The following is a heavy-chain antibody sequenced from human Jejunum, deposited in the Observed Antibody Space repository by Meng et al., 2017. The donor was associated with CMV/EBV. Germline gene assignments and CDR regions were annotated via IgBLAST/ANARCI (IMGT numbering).Heavy chain of an antibody. CDR3: ARSNWNDVWFDP. D-gene: IGHD1-20*01. Sequence: TSAVSGGSISQYCWSWIRQTHEKGLGGNGYIFDRGTKNNNTTLRGRVTLSVDTSKNQFTLKLRSVNAAETAVYYCARSNWNDVWFDPWGQGTLVTVSS. CDR2: IFDRGTK. V-gene: IGHV4-59*01. J-gene: IGHJ5*02. CDR1: GGSISQYC.